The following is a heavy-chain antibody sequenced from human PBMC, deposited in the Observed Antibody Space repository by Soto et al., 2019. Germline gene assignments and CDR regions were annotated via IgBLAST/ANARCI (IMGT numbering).Heavy chain of an antibody. Sequence: SETLSLTCTVSGGSVSPYYWSWIRQPPGRGLEWIGYVFYSGSTNYNPSLKSRVTISVDASKNQFSLLLKSVTAADTAVYYCARHGGDGYNDFFDYWGQGTLVTVSS. CDR1: GGSVSPYY. V-gene: IGHV4-59*08. CDR2: VFYSGST. CDR3: ARHGGDGYNDFFDY. J-gene: IGHJ4*02. D-gene: IGHD3-16*01.